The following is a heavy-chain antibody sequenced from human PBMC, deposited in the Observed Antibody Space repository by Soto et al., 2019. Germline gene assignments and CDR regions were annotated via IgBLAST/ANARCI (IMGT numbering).Heavy chain of an antibody. V-gene: IGHV4-34*01. CDR3: ARGLTYYDFWSGYPTAPIWFDP. Sequence: QVQLQQWGAGLLKPSETLSLTCAVYGGSFSGYYWSWIRQPPGKGLEWIGEINHSGSTNYNPSLKSLVTISVDTSKNQFSLKLSSVTAADTAVYYCARGLTYYDFWSGYPTAPIWFDPWGQGTLVTVSS. J-gene: IGHJ5*02. D-gene: IGHD3-3*01. CDR2: INHSGST. CDR1: GGSFSGYY.